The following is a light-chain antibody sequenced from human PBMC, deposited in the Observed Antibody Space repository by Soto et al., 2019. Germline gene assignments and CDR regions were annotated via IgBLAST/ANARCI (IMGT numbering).Light chain of an antibody. CDR3: QHRGDRWA. CDR1: QSVGNS. J-gene: IGKJ1*01. V-gene: IGKV3-11*01. CDR2: DAS. Sequence: ENVLTQSPATLSLSPGERATLSCRASQSVGNSLAWYQHKPGQAPRLLIYDASKRATGIPARFSGCGSGTDFTLTISSLEPEDFAVYYCQHRGDRWAFGQGTKVEIK.